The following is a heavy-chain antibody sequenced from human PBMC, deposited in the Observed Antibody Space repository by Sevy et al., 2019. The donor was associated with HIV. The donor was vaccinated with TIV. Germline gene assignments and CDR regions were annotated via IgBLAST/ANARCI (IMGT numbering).Heavy chain of an antibody. V-gene: IGHV3-21*01. CDR1: GFTFSSYS. D-gene: IGHD3-10*01. Sequence: GGYLRLSCAASGFTFSSYSMNWVRQAPGKGLEWVSSISSSSSYIYYADSVKGRFTISRDNAKNSLYLQMNSLRAEDSAVYYCAGMVRGVMPLDYWGQGTLVTVSS. CDR2: ISSSSSYI. CDR3: AGMVRGVMPLDY. J-gene: IGHJ4*02.